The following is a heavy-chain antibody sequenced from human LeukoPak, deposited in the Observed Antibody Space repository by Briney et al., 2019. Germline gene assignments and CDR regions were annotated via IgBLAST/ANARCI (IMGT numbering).Heavy chain of an antibody. J-gene: IGHJ4*02. CDR1: GFTVSSNY. CDR2: IYSGGST. CDR3: ARGPYSSSWYLGFDY. D-gene: IGHD6-13*01. Sequence: GGSLRLSCAASGFTVSSNYMSWVRQAPGKGLEWVSVIYSGGSTYYADSVKGRFTISRDNSKNTLYLRMNSLRAEDTAVYYCARGPYSSSWYLGFDYWGQGTLVTVSS. V-gene: IGHV3-53*01.